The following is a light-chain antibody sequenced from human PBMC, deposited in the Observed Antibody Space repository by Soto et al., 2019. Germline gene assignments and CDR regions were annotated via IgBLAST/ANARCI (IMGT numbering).Light chain of an antibody. Sequence: DIQMTQSPASLSASVRDRVTITCRASQDIGSSLNWYQQSPGKAPNLLIYDASTLHSGVPSRFSGGGSGTDFTLTISSLQPEDFATYYCQQVNVYPSTFGGGTKVEIK. CDR3: QQVNVYPST. J-gene: IGKJ4*01. V-gene: IGKV1-39*01. CDR2: DAS. CDR1: QDIGSS.